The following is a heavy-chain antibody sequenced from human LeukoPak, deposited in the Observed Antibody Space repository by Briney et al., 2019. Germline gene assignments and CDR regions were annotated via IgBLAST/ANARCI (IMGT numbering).Heavy chain of an antibody. D-gene: IGHD5-18*01. Sequence: PGRSLRLSCAASGFTFSSYGMHWVRQAPGKGLEWVAVIWYDGSNKYYADSVKGRFTISRDNSKNTLYLQMNSLRAEDTAVYYCARPGYSYGYDFGYWGQGTLVTVSS. CDR1: GFTFSSYG. V-gene: IGHV3-33*08. CDR3: ARPGYSYGYDFGY. CDR2: IWYDGSNK. J-gene: IGHJ4*02.